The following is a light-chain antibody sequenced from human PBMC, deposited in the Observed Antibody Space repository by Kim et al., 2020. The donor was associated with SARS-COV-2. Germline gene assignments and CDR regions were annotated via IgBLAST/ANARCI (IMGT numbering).Light chain of an antibody. V-gene: IGKV3-15*01. J-gene: IGKJ4*01. CDR1: QGVGTK. CDR3: QQYNNWTSLS. CDR2: DAF. Sequence: PPGETATPSCRASQGVGTKLAWYQQKPGQAPRLLIYDAFTRATGISARFSGSGSGTEFTLTISSLQSEDCAVYHCQQYNNWTSLSFGEGTRVDIK.